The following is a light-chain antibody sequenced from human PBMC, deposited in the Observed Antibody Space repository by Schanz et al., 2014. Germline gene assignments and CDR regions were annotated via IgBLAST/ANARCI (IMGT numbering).Light chain of an antibody. CDR1: QSVSSDY. CDR3: QHYHSWPYT. V-gene: IGKV3-20*01. Sequence: EILLTQSPATLSLSPGERATLSCRASQSVSSDYLAWYQQKVGQSPRLLIYGTSIRATDIPDRFSGGGSGTVFTLTISSLQSEDLAVYYGQHYHSWPYTFGQGSKLDIK. CDR2: GTS. J-gene: IGKJ2*01.